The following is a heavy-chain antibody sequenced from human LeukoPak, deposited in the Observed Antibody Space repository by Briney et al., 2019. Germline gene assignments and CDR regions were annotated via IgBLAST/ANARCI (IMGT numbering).Heavy chain of an antibody. D-gene: IGHD4-23*01. Sequence: PSETLSLTCTVSGGSISSYYWSWIRQPVGKGLEWIGRIYTSGSTNYNPSLKSRVTMSVDTSKNQFSLKLSSVTAADTAVYYCARDGKVTPSYYYYYMDVWGKGTTVTVSS. CDR2: IYTSGST. V-gene: IGHV4-4*07. CDR3: ARDGKVTPSYYYYYMDV. J-gene: IGHJ6*03. CDR1: GGSISSYY.